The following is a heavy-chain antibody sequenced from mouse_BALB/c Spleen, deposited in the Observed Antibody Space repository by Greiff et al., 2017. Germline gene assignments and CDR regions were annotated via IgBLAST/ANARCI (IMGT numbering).Heavy chain of an antibody. CDR2: ISYSGST. J-gene: IGHJ1*01. V-gene: IGHV3-8*02. CDR3: ARTITTARDWYFDV. Sequence: EVQLVESGPSIVKPSQTLSLTCSVTGDSITSGYWNWIRKFPGNKLEYMGYISYSGSTYYNPSLKSRISITRDTSKNQYYLKLNSVTTEDTATYYCARTITTARDWYFDVWGEGTTVTVSS. D-gene: IGHD1-2*01. CDR1: GDSITSGY.